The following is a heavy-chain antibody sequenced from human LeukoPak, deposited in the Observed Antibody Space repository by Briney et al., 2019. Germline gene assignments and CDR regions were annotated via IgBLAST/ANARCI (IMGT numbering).Heavy chain of an antibody. D-gene: IGHD6-19*01. CDR1: GFTSDDYA. J-gene: IGHJ4*02. Sequence: GGSLRLSCAASGFTSDDYAMPWVRHAPGKGLEWVSGISWNSGSIGYADSVKGRFTISRENAKNSLYLQMNSLRAEDRALYYCAKDIFRSSGWYHFDYWGQGTLVTVSS. CDR2: ISWNSGSI. CDR3: AKDIFRSSGWYHFDY. V-gene: IGHV3-9*02.